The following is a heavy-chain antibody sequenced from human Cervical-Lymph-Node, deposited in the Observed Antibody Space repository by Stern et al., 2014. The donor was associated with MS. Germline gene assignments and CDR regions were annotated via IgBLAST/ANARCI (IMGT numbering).Heavy chain of an antibody. CDR3: ARQNYYNGMDV. CDR1: GYTFTSDY. CDR2: INPSGGRT. V-gene: IGHV1-46*01. Sequence: VQLVQSGAEVKKPGASVKVSCKASGYTFTSDYMHWVRRAPRQGLEWMGVINPSGGRTSYAQKFQGRVTMTRDTSTTTVHMELSSLRSEDTAVYYCARQNYYNGMDVWGQGTTVTVSS. J-gene: IGHJ6*02.